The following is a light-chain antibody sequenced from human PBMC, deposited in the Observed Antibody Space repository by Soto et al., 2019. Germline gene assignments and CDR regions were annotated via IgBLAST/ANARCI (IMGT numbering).Light chain of an antibody. CDR3: QQYDSGPPLT. J-gene: IGKJ4*01. Sequence: EIVMTQSPPTLSVSPGDGATLSCRASQSVNSNLAWYQQKPGQAPRLLLYGASRRAMHIPARFSGSGSGTEFTLTISGLQSEDFAVYYCQQYDSGPPLTFGGGTKV. V-gene: IGKV3-15*01. CDR1: QSVNSN. CDR2: GAS.